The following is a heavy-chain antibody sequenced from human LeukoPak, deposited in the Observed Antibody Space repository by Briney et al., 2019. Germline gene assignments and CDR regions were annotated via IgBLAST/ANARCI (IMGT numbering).Heavy chain of an antibody. J-gene: IGHJ5*02. CDR1: GYTFTGYY. CDR3: ARGGFGELSFWFDP. V-gene: IGHV1-69*13. CDR2: IIPIFGTA. Sequence: SVKVSCKASGYTFTGYYMHWVRQAPGQGLEWMGGIIPIFGTANYAQKFQGRVTITADESTSTAYMELSSLRSEDTAIYYCARGGFGELSFWFDPWGQGTLVTVSS. D-gene: IGHD3-10*01.